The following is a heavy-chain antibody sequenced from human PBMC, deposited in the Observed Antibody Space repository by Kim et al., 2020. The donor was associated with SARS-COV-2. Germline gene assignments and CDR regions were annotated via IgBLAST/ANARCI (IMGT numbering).Heavy chain of an antibody. Sequence: LKRRFTISRDNAKNSLYLQMNSLRAEDTALYSCAREGGGHGVVGVTDYWGQGTLVTVSS. V-gene: IGHV3-21*04. CDR3: AREGGGHGVVGVTDY. D-gene: IGHD1-26*01. J-gene: IGHJ4*02.